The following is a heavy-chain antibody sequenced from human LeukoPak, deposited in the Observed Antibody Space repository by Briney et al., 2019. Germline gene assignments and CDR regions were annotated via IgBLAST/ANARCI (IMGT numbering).Heavy chain of an antibody. J-gene: IGHJ4*02. Sequence: PGRSLGLSCAASGFSFNSYPMHWVRQAPGKGLEWVAVISNDGNNKYADSVKGRFTISRDNSNNTLSLQMNGLRVEDTAVYYCARPDDSESFYRANHYWGRGTLVTVS. CDR1: GFSFNSYP. D-gene: IGHD3-10*01. V-gene: IGHV3-30*04. CDR3: ARPDDSESFYRANHY. CDR2: ISNDGNNK.